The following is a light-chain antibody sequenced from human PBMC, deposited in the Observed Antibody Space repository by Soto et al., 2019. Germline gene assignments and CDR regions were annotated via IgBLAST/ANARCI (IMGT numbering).Light chain of an antibody. V-gene: IGLV2-14*01. CDR3: SSYTSGSTFYV. CDR2: DVS. J-gene: IGLJ1*01. CDR1: SSDIGGYNY. Sequence: QSVLTQPASVSGSPGQSITISCTGTSSDIGGYNYVSWFQQHPGKAPKLMISDVSNRPSGVSNRFSGSKSGNTASLTISGLQAEDEADYYCSSYTSGSTFYVFGNGTKVTV.